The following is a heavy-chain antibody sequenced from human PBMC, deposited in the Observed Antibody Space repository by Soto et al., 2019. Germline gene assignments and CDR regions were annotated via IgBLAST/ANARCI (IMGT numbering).Heavy chain of an antibody. Sequence: GASVKVSCKASGYTFTSYAMHWVRQAPGQRLEWMGWINAGNGNTKYSQKFQGRVTITRDTSASTAYMELSSLRSEDTAVYYCAVNYYDSSGYYFGPLSGMDVWGQGTTVTVSS. CDR1: GYTFTSYA. CDR2: INAGNGNT. CDR3: AVNYYDSSGYYFGPLSGMDV. V-gene: IGHV1-3*01. J-gene: IGHJ6*02. D-gene: IGHD3-22*01.